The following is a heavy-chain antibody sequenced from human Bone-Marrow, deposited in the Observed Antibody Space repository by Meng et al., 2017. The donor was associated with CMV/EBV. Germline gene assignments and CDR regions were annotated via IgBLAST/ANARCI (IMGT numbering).Heavy chain of an antibody. Sequence: GESLKISCAVSGFTFSSYSMNWVRQATGKGLEWVSSISSSSSYIYYADSVKGRFTISRDNAKNSLYLQINSLRAEDTAVYYCAISIVGATLGYYYYGMDVWGQGTTVTVSS. J-gene: IGHJ6*02. CDR1: GFTFSSYS. CDR3: AISIVGATLGYYYYGMDV. D-gene: IGHD1-26*01. V-gene: IGHV3-21*01. CDR2: ISSSSSYI.